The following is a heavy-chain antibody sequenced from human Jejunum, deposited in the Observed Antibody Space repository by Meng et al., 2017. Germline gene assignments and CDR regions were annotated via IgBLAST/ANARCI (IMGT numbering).Heavy chain of an antibody. CDR3: ARGVGDIRFGFDY. CDR1: GDSITMTRL. Sequence: QVHLPVPGHPLVKASLTLSLPCDLPGDSITMTRLCLSLSQHPRQELYLLGDIHHSGRSNFIPSLKSRVSISLDESKNQFSLTLNSVTAADTAVYYCARGVGDIRFGFDYWGQGILVTVSS. J-gene: IGHJ4*02. V-gene: IGHV4-4*02. D-gene: IGHD3-16*01. CDR2: IHHSGRS.